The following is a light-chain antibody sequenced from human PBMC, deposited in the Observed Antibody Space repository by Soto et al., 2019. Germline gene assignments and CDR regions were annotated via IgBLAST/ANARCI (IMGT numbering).Light chain of an antibody. CDR2: EGS. V-gene: IGLV2-23*01. J-gene: IGLJ3*02. CDR1: SSDGGSYNL. Sequence: QSVLTQPASVSGSPGQSITISCTGTSSDGGSYNLVSWYQQHPGKAPKLMIYEGSKRPSGVSNRFSGSKSGNTASLTISGLQAEDEADYYCCSYAGSRVFGGGTKLTVL. CDR3: CSYAGSRV.